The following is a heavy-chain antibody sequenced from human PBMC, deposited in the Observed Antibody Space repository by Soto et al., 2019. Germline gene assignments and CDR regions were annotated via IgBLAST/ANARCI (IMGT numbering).Heavy chain of an antibody. V-gene: IGHV1-18*04. Sequence: ASVKVSCKASGYTFTTYCIHWVRQAPGQGLEWMGWISAYNGNANYAQKLQGRVTMTTDTSTSTAYMGLRSLRSDDTAVYYFARATWDYGDYVGAFDIWGQGTMVTVSS. CDR3: ARATWDYGDYVGAFDI. CDR1: GYTFTTYC. J-gene: IGHJ3*02. D-gene: IGHD4-17*01. CDR2: ISAYNGNA.